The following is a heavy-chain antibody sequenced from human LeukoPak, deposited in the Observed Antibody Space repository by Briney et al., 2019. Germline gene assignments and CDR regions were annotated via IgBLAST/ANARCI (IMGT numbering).Heavy chain of an antibody. CDR2: ISGGGGET. J-gene: IGHJ4*02. Sequence: GGSLRLSCAASGFIFSNYGMSWVRQAPGKGLEWVSDISGGGGETHYADSVKGRFTISRDNSKSTLYVQMNSLRVEDTAVYYCARVTMVRGVIIFDYWGQGTLVTVSS. CDR1: GFIFSNYG. CDR3: ARVTMVRGVIIFDY. D-gene: IGHD3-10*01. V-gene: IGHV3-23*01.